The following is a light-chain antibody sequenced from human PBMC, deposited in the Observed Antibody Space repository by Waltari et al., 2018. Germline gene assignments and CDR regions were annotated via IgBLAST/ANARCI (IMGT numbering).Light chain of an antibody. Sequence: QSGLTQPASVSGSPGQSITVSCTGTSSDVGHYNLVSWYQKYPGKAPRRMGYEVTKRTSGVSDRFFGSKSGNTASLTISGLQSEDEADYYCCSYAGLGIYVFGTGTKVTVL. J-gene: IGLJ1*01. V-gene: IGLV2-23*02. CDR3: CSYAGLGIYV. CDR2: EVT. CDR1: SSDVGHYNL.